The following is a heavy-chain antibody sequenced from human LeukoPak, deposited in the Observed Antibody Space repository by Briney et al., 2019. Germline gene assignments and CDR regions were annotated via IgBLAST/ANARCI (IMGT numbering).Heavy chain of an antibody. V-gene: IGHV4-34*01. Sequence: SETLSLTCAVYGGSFSGYYWSWIRQPPGKGLEWIGEINHSGSTNYNPSLKSRVTISVDTSKNQFSVKLSSVTAADTAVYYCARARGYSGYDLPGYWGQGTLVTVSS. CDR3: ARARGYSGYDLPGY. J-gene: IGHJ4*02. CDR2: INHSGST. CDR1: GGSFSGYY. D-gene: IGHD5-12*01.